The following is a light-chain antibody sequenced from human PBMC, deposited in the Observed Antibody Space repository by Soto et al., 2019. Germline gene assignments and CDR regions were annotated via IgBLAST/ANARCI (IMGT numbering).Light chain of an antibody. Sequence: QAVVTQPPSASATPGQSVTISCSGSTSNIGNNFVYWYHQVPGTAPKLLILRNNQRPSGVPDRFTGSKSGTSASLAISGLQSEDEADYYCAAWDDSLSVVVFGGGTKLTVL. V-gene: IGLV1-47*01. CDR1: TSNIGNNF. J-gene: IGLJ2*01. CDR2: RNN. CDR3: AAWDDSLSVVV.